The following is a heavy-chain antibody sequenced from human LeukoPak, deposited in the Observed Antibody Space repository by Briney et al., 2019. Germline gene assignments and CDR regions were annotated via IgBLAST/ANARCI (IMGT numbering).Heavy chain of an antibody. Sequence: ASVKVSCKASGGTFSSYAISWVRQAPGQGLEWMGGIIPIFGTANYAQKFQGRVTITTDESTSTAYMELSSLRSEDTAVYYCARDRSLPYYDFWSGYSDAFDIWSQGTMVTVSS. D-gene: IGHD3-3*01. CDR2: IIPIFGTA. V-gene: IGHV1-69*05. J-gene: IGHJ3*02. CDR3: ARDRSLPYYDFWSGYSDAFDI. CDR1: GGTFSSYA.